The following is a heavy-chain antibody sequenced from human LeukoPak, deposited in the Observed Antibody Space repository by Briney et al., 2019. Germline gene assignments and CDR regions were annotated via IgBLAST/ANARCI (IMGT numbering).Heavy chain of an antibody. V-gene: IGHV3-23*01. CDR2: IGGSDGRT. CDR1: GFTFSNFA. J-gene: IGHJ6*03. Sequence: GGSLRLSCAASGFTFSNFAMMWVRQAPGKGLEWVSLIGGSDGRTRYADSVKGRFTISRDNSKNTLYLEMNSLRAEDTAVYYCAKDSSSYDWGYMDVWGKGTTVTISS. D-gene: IGHD3-22*01. CDR3: AKDSSSYDWGYMDV.